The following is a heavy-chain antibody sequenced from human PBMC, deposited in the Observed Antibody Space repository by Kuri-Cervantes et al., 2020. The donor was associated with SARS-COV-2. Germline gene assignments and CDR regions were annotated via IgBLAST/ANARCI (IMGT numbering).Heavy chain of an antibody. V-gene: IGHV3-30*18. CDR2: ISYNGSNE. Sequence: GGSLRLSCAASGFTFSNYGMHWVRQAPGKGLEWVAVISYNGSNEYYADSVKGRFTISRDNSKNTLYLQVNSLRAEDTSVYYCAKDPGTMARGHYYYGMDVWGQGTTVTVSS. CDR1: GFTFSNYG. D-gene: IGHD3-10*01. J-gene: IGHJ6*02. CDR3: AKDPGTMARGHYYYGMDV.